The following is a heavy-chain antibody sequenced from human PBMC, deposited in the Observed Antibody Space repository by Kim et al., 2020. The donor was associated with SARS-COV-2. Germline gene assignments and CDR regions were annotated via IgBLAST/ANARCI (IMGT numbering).Heavy chain of an antibody. CDR3: AGGSGWLTDA. D-gene: IGHD6-19*01. CDR1: GGSIGTYY. V-gene: IGHV4-59*13. CDR2: ISSSGRT. J-gene: IGHJ5*02. Sequence: SETLSLTCTVSGGSIGTYYYNWIRHSPRKGLEWIGHISSSGRTNYNPSLKSRVTNSSDMPKNQFSLKLTSVTAADTAVYFCAGGSGWLTDAWGQGTLVTVSS.